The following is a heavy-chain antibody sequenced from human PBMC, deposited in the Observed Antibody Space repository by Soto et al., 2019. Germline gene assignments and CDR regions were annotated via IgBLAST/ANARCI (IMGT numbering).Heavy chain of an antibody. Sequence: SETLSLTCIVSGGSIGSTAYYWHWIRQPPGEGLEWIGNIYYTGTTDYNPSLRGRVTISVDRSKNQLSLKMTSVTAADTAMYFCARQQYTNSPYDYWGQGTLVTVS. CDR1: GGSIGSTAYY. D-gene: IGHD1-1*01. CDR3: ARQQYTNSPYDY. J-gene: IGHJ4*01. V-gene: IGHV4-39*01. CDR2: IYYTGTT.